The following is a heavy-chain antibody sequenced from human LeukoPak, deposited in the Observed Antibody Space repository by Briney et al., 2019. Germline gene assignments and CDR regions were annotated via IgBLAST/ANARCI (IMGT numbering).Heavy chain of an antibody. CDR2: LSSGGGP. V-gene: IGHV3-23*01. Sequence: GGPLRLSCAASGFTFSGYVMSWVRQAPGKGLEFVSALSSGGGPHYADSVKGRFIISRENSGNTLYLQMNSLRGEDSATYYCARQLGYCSDGTCYFDHWGQGTLATVSS. J-gene: IGHJ4*02. D-gene: IGHD2-15*01. CDR3: ARQLGYCSDGTCYFDH. CDR1: GFTFSGYV.